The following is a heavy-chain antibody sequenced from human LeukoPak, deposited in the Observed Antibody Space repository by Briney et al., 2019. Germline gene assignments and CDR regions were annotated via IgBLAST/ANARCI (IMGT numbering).Heavy chain of an antibody. CDR1: GGTFSSYA. J-gene: IGHJ4*02. CDR2: IIPILGIA. D-gene: IGHD6-13*01. V-gene: IGHV1-69*04. CDR3: ASLGSSWFYFDY. Sequence: VASVKVSCKASGGTFSSYAISWVRQAPGQGHEWMGRIIPILGIANYAQKFQGRVTMTRNTSISTAYMELSSLRSEDTAVYYCASLGSSWFYFDYWGQGTLVTVSS.